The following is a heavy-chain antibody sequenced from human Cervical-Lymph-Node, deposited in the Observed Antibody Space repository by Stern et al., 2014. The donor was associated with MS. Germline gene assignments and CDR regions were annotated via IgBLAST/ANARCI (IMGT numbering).Heavy chain of an antibody. Sequence: QLQLQESGPGLVKPSETLYLTCTVSGGTFSSSSYYWGWLRPPPGKGLEWIGIIYYSGTTYYTQTLKGRVTITIDTSKSKFSLELSTVTAADTAVYYCARHRGNGMYAFDIWGQGTMVTVSS. D-gene: IGHD1-1*01. CDR1: GGTFSSSSYY. CDR3: ARHRGNGMYAFDI. CDR2: IYYSGTT. J-gene: IGHJ3*02. V-gene: IGHV4-39*01.